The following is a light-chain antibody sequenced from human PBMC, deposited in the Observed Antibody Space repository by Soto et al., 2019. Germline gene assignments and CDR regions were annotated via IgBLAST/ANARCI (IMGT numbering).Light chain of an antibody. CDR2: GAS. CDR1: QDIDSY. Sequence: AIRMTQSPSSFSASTGDRVTITCRASQDIDSYLAWYQQKPGKAPDLLISGASTLQSGVPSRFSGSGSGTDFTLTISSLQPEDFATYYWQHYYTYPRTFGQGTKVDIK. J-gene: IGKJ1*01. CDR3: QHYYTYPRT. V-gene: IGKV1-8*01.